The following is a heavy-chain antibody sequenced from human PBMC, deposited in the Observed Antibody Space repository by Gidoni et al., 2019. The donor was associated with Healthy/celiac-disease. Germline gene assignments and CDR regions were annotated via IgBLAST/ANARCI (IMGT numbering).Heavy chain of an antibody. Sequence: QVQLQESGPGLVKPSQILSLTCTVSGGSISSGGYYWSWIRQHPGKGLEWIGYIYYSGSTYYNPSLKSRVTISVDTSKNQFSLKMSSVTAADTAVYYCARVGLVVPTPNWFDPWGQGTLVTVSS. V-gene: IGHV4-31*03. D-gene: IGHD2-2*01. CDR2: IYYSGST. CDR1: GGSISSGGYY. J-gene: IGHJ5*02. CDR3: ARVGLVVPTPNWFDP.